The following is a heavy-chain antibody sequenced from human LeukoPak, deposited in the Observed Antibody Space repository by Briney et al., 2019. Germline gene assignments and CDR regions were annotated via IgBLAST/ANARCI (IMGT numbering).Heavy chain of an antibody. J-gene: IGHJ4*02. CDR2: FDPEDGET. D-gene: IGHD3-22*01. Sequence: RASVKVPCKVSGYTLTELSMHWVRQAPGKGLEWMGGFDPEDGETIYAQKFQGRVTMTEDTSTDTAYMELRSLRSDDTAVYYCARYYYDSSGDPLGYWGQGTLVTVPS. V-gene: IGHV1-24*01. CDR3: ARYYYDSSGDPLGY. CDR1: GYTLTELS.